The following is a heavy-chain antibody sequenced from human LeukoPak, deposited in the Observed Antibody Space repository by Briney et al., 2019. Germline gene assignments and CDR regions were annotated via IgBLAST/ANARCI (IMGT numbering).Heavy chain of an antibody. D-gene: IGHD2-2*01. J-gene: IGHJ4*02. CDR3: ARGGDVVVPAAALDY. CDR2: ISYDGSNK. V-gene: IGHV3-30*04. Sequence: PGGSLRLSCAASGFTFSSYAMHWVRQAPGKGLEWVAVISYDGSNKYYADSVKGRFTISRDNSKNTLYLQMNSLRAEYTAVYYCARGGDVVVPAAALDYWGQGTLVTVSS. CDR1: GFTFSSYA.